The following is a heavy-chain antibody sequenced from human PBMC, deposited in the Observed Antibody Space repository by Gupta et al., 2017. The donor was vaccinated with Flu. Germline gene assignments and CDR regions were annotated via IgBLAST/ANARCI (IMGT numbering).Heavy chain of an antibody. V-gene: IGHV4-39*02. CDR2: VYYTGSA. D-gene: IGHD3-10*01. CDR3: ASYTFVTYYYGSGNFDY. CDR1: GASVGSNNYY. Sequence: QLHLQESGPGLVKPSETLSLICSVSGASVGSNNYYWDWIRQPPGKGLEWIGSVYYTGSANYNPSLKSRVTMSVDTSKNHFSLKVNSVTAADTAIYYCASYTFVTYYYGSGNFDYWGQGARVTVAS. J-gene: IGHJ4*02.